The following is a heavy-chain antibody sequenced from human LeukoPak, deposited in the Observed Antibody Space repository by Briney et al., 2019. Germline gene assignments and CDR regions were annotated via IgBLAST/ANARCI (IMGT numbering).Heavy chain of an antibody. CDR2: ISGSDGST. Sequence: QSGGSLRLSCAVSGFTFNTYGMTWVRQAPGKGLEWVSGISGSDGSTYHADSVKGRFTISRDNSKNTLYLQMNSLRAEDTAVYYCARDSGFSGTQRGEYWGQGTLVTVSS. J-gene: IGHJ4*02. CDR3: ARDSGFSGTQRGEY. V-gene: IGHV3-23*01. CDR1: GFTFNTYG. D-gene: IGHD6-6*01.